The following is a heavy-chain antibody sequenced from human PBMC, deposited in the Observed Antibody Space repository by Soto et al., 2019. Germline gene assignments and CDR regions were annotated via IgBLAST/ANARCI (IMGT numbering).Heavy chain of an antibody. D-gene: IGHD3-16*01. V-gene: IGHV3-33*01. CDR3: ARDENDYVWGSYSSPTDY. Sequence: GGSLRLSCAASGFTFSNYVMHRVRQAPGKGLEWVAVIWYDETNKYYADSVKGRFTISRDNSKNTLYLQMNSLRAEDTAVYYCARDENDYVWGSYSSPTDYWGQGTLVTVSS. J-gene: IGHJ4*02. CDR2: IWYDETNK. CDR1: GFTFSNYV.